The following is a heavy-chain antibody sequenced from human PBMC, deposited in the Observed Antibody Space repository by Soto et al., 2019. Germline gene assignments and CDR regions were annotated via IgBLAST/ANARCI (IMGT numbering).Heavy chain of an antibody. Sequence: QVQLEQSGAEVKKPGASVKVSCKASGFTFTGHYIHWVRQAPGQGLEWMGWINPNSGGTSYAQKFQGRVTMTRDTSITTAYMELSRLSSDDTAVYYWAKSGSFFRPSLGDFDYWGQGTLVTVSS. CDR2: INPNSGGT. CDR1: GFTFTGHY. D-gene: IGHD1-26*01. CDR3: AKSGSFFRPSLGDFDY. J-gene: IGHJ4*02. V-gene: IGHV1-2*02.